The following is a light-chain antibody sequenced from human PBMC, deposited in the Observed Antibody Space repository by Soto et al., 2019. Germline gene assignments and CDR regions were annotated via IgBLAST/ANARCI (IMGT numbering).Light chain of an antibody. CDR2: DVS. V-gene: IGLV2-14*01. CDR3: SSYTISNTRV. Sequence: QSALTQPASVSWSPGQSITISCTGTSNDVGGSNYVSWYQQHPGKAPKLIIYDVSYRPSGVSDRFSGSKSGNTASLTISGLQAEDEADYYGSSYTISNTRVFGGGTQLTVL. CDR1: SNDVGGSNY. J-gene: IGLJ3*02.